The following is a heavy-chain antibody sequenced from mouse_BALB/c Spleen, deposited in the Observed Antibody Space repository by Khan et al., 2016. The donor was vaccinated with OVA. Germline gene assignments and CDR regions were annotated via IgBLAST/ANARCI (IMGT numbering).Heavy chain of an antibody. Sequence: QIQLVQSGPELKKPGETVKISCKASAYTFTNYGMNWVKQAPGKGLKWMGWINTYTGEPTYTDDFKGRFAFSLEPSASTAYLQINNLKNEDMATYFCARGASYWYVDVWGAGTTVTVSS. CDR1: AYTFTNYG. J-gene: IGHJ1*01. CDR2: INTYTGEP. V-gene: IGHV9-1*02. CDR3: ARGASYWYVDV.